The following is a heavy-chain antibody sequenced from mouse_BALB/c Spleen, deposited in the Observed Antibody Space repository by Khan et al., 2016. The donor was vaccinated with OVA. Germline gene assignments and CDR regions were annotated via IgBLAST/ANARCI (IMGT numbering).Heavy chain of an antibody. Sequence: VQLKQSGPGLVKPSQSLSLTCSVTGYSITSGYRWNWIRQFPGNKLEWMGYISYDGGNNYNPSLKNRISITRDTSKNQFFLKLNSVTTEDTATDSCTRGGAVVPYWYFDVWGAGTTVTVSS. CDR3: TRGGAVVPYWYFDV. V-gene: IGHV3-6*02. CDR2: ISYDGGN. CDR1: GYSITSGYR. J-gene: IGHJ1*01. D-gene: IGHD1-1*01.